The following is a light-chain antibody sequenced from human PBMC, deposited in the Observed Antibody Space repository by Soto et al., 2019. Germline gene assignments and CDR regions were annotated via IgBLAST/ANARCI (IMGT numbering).Light chain of an antibody. J-gene: IGKJ5*01. V-gene: IGKV3-20*01. CDR2: DAS. Sequence: EILLTQSPSTLSLSPGERATISCRASQSVSSSFLAWYQQKVGQAPGLLIYDASSRATGIPDRFSGSGAGTDFTLTISRLEPEDFAVYYCQQYGSSPRTFGQGTRLEIK. CDR1: QSVSSSF. CDR3: QQYGSSPRT.